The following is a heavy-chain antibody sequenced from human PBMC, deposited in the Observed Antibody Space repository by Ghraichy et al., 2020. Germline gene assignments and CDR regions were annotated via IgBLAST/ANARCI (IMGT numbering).Heavy chain of an antibody. Sequence: SLNISCSVSGDSISSGGYYWSWIRQIPGKGLESLGNIYYSGTTDYNPSLKSRISMSLDASKNQFSLQLTSVTAADTAVYFCAREGHGEGVAYWGQGTLVTVSS. CDR1: GDSISSGGYY. V-gene: IGHV4-31*03. CDR3: AREGHGEGVAY. CDR2: IYYSGTT. J-gene: IGHJ4*02. D-gene: IGHD4-17*01.